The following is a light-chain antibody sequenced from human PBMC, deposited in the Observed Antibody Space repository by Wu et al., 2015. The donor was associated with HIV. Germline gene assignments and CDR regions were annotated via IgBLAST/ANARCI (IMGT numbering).Light chain of an antibody. CDR3: HQSSTSSWT. J-gene: IGKJ1*01. Sequence: EIVLTQSPGTLSLSPGERATLSCRASQSISSNFLAWYQQIPGQAPRLLVYGASNRATGIPDRFSGSGSGTDFTLTISRLEPEDFAVYYCHQSSTSSWTFGQGPRWKS. V-gene: IGKV3-20*01. CDR1: QSISSNF. CDR2: GAS.